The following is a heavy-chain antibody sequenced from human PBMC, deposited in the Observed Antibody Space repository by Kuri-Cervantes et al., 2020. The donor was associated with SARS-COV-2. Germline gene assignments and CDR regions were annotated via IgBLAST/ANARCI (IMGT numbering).Heavy chain of an antibody. CDR2: ISYDGSNK. CDR1: GFTFSSYW. Sequence: GESLKISCAASGFTFSSYWMSWVRQAPGKGLEWVAVISYDGSNKYYADSVKGRFTISRDNSKNTLYLQMNSLRAEDTAVYYCAREGDIVVVRDAFDIWGQGTMVTVSS. D-gene: IGHD2-2*01. V-gene: IGHV3-30-3*01. CDR3: AREGDIVVVRDAFDI. J-gene: IGHJ3*02.